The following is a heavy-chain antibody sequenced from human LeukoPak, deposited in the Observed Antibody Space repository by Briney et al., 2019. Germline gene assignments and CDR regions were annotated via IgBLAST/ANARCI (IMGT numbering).Heavy chain of an antibody. J-gene: IGHJ5*02. CDR3: ARRSGSYYDFWSGYPNWFDP. D-gene: IGHD3-3*01. CDR2: IYHSGSN. Sequence: SETLSLTCTVSGGSISSSSYYWGWIRQPPGQGLEWIGSIYHSGSNYYNPSLKSRVTISVDTSKNQFSLKLSSLTAADTAVYYCARRSGSYYDFWSGYPNWFDPWGQGTLVTVSS. CDR1: GGSISSSSYY. V-gene: IGHV4-39*01.